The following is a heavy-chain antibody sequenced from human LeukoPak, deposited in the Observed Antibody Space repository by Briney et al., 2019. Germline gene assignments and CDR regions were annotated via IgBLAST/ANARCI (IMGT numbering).Heavy chain of an antibody. J-gene: IGHJ4*02. CDR2: IRYDGSNK. Sequence: GGSLRLSCAASGFTFSSYGMHWVRQAPGKGLEWVAFIRYDGSNKYYADSVKGRFTISRDNSKNTLYLQMNSLRAEDTAVYYCAKPPGIAAAGTREPFDYWGQGTLVTVSS. D-gene: IGHD6-13*01. V-gene: IGHV3-30*02. CDR3: AKPPGIAAAGTREPFDY. CDR1: GFTFSSYG.